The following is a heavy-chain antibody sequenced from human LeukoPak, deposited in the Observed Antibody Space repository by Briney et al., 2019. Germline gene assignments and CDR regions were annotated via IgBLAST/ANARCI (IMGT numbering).Heavy chain of an antibody. J-gene: IGHJ4*02. D-gene: IGHD4-23*01. CDR3: ARDFHDYGGKPLVFDY. Sequence: QTGGSLRLSCAASGFTFSSYWMHWVRHAPGKGLVWVSRINGDGSTTNYADSVKGRFTISRDNAKNTLYLQMNSLRAEDTAVYYCARDFHDYGGKPLVFDYWGQGTLVTVSS. V-gene: IGHV3-74*01. CDR1: GFTFSSYW. CDR2: INGDGSTT.